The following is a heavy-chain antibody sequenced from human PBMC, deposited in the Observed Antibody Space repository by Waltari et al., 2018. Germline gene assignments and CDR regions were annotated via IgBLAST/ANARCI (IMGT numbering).Heavy chain of an antibody. Sequence: QITLKESGPTLVKPTQTLTLTCTFSGFSLSTSGVGVGWIRQPPGKALEWLVLIYWNDEKRYSPSLKSRLTITKDTSKSQVVLTMTNMDPVDTATYYCAHRPYYSDDFDYWGQGTLVTVSS. CDR3: AHRPYYSDDFDY. V-gene: IGHV2-5*01. CDR2: IYWNDEK. CDR1: GFSLSTSGVG. J-gene: IGHJ4*02. D-gene: IGHD4-17*01.